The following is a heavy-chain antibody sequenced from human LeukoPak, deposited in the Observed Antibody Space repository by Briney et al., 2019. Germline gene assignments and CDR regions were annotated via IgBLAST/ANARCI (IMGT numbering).Heavy chain of an antibody. J-gene: IGHJ5*02. Sequence: PSETLSLTCAVSGGSISSGGYPWSWIRQPPGKGLEWIGYIYHSGSTYYNPSLKSRVTISVDRSKNQFSLKLSSVTAADTAVYYRASSHDYGDPNWFDPWGQGTLVTVSS. CDR2: IYHSGST. CDR1: GGSISSGGYP. CDR3: ASSHDYGDPNWFDP. V-gene: IGHV4-30-2*01. D-gene: IGHD4-17*01.